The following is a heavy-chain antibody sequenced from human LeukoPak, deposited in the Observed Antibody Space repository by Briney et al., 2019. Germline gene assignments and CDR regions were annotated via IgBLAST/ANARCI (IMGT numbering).Heavy chain of an antibody. CDR2: IYSGGST. Sequence: GGSLRLSCAASGFTVSSNYMSWVRQAPGKGLEWVSVIYSGGSTYYADSVKGRFTISRDNSKNTLYLQMNSLRAEDTAVYYCARERVYGSGYMDVWGQGTTVTVSS. V-gene: IGHV3-53*01. CDR1: GFTVSSNY. CDR3: ARERVYGSGYMDV. J-gene: IGHJ6*02. D-gene: IGHD3-10*01.